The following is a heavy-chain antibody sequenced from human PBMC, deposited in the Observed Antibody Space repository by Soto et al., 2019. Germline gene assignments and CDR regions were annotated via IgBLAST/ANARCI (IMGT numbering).Heavy chain of an antibody. Sequence: ASETLSLTCTVSGGSISSYYWSWIRQPPGKGLEWIGYIYYSGSTNYNPSLKSRVTISVDTSKNQFSLKLSSVTAADTAVYYCARAGNFWSYYYGMDVWGQGTTVTVSS. CDR1: GGSISSYY. V-gene: IGHV4-59*01. J-gene: IGHJ6*02. D-gene: IGHD3-3*01. CDR3: ARAGNFWSYYYGMDV. CDR2: IYYSGST.